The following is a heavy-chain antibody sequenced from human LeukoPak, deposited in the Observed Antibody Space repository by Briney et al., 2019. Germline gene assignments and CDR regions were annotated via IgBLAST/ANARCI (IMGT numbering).Heavy chain of an antibody. D-gene: IGHD5/OR15-5a*01. CDR1: GGSISSYY. CDR2: IYTSGST. Sequence: PSETLSLTCTVSGGSISSYYWSWIRQPPGKGLEWIGYIYTSGSTNYNPSLKSRVTISVDTSKNQFSLKLSSVTAADTAVYYCARRVSSSAYYYYMDVWGKGATVTVSS. J-gene: IGHJ6*03. V-gene: IGHV4-4*09. CDR3: ARRVSSSAYYYYMDV.